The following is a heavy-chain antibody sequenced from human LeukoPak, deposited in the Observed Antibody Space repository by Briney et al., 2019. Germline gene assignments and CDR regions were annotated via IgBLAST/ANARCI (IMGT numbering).Heavy chain of an antibody. CDR2: INQDESEK. CDR3: ARGHYGLDV. Sequence: GGSLRLSCAVSGLTFRNYGMHWVRQAPGKGLEWVAHINQDESEKSYVDSAKGRFTISRDNGKNSLYLQMSSLRVEDTGVYHCARGHYGLDVWGQGTTVTVSS. V-gene: IGHV3-7*03. J-gene: IGHJ6*02. CDR1: GLTFRNYG.